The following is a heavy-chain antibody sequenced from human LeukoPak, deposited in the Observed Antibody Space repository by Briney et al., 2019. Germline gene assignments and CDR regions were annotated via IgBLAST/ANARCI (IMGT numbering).Heavy chain of an antibody. CDR3: AKETPEGVTFDY. CDR1: GFTSSSYA. Sequence: GGSLRLSCAASGFTSSSYAMHWVRQAPGKGLEWVAVISYDGSNKYYADSVKGRFIISRDNSKNTLFLQMSSLRAEDTAVYYCAKETPEGVTFDYWGQGTLVTVSS. V-gene: IGHV3-30-3*01. CDR2: ISYDGSNK. D-gene: IGHD5-18*01. J-gene: IGHJ4*02.